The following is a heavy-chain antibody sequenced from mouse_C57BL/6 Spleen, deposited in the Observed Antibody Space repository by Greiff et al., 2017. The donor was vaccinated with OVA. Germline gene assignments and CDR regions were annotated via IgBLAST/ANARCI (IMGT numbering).Heavy chain of an antibody. CDR1: GYSITSGYY. J-gene: IGHJ4*01. Sequence: EVQLQQSGPGLVKPSQSLSLTCSVTGYSITSGYYWNWIRQFPGNKLEWMGYISYDGSNNYNPSLKNRISITRDTSKNQFFLKLNSVTTEDTATYYCARWDYYGSSYAMDYWGQGTSVTVSS. CDR3: ARWDYYGSSYAMDY. CDR2: ISYDGSN. V-gene: IGHV3-6*01. D-gene: IGHD1-1*01.